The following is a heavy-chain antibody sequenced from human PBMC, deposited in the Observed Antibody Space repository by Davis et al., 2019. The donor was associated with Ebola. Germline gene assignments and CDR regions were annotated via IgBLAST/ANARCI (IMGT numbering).Heavy chain of an antibody. CDR1: GFTFSDYY. J-gene: IGHJ4*02. CDR3: ARAWTYAYDY. V-gene: IGHV3-11*01. D-gene: IGHD1-7*01. CDR2: IQTSGVNV. Sequence: GESLKISCAASGFTFSDYYLSWIRQAPGKGLEWVAHIQTSGVNVYYADSVKGRFTISRDNAKNSLYLQMDSLRAEGSAVYYCARAWTYAYDYWGQGTLVTVSS.